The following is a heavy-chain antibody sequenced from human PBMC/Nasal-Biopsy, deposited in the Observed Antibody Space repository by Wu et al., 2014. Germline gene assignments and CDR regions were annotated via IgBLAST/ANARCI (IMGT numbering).Heavy chain of an antibody. Sequence: LRLSCAASGINLTDHWLSWVRQAPGKGLEWVANIKSDGLEKFYVDSVKGRFTISRDNAKNSLSLQMSGLRAEDTAVYYCASERSGYLNSPFDYWGQGTLVTVSS. CDR2: IKSDGLEK. D-gene: IGHD3-3*01. CDR1: GINLTDHW. CDR3: ASERSGYLNSPFDY. J-gene: IGHJ4*02. V-gene: IGHV3-7*03.